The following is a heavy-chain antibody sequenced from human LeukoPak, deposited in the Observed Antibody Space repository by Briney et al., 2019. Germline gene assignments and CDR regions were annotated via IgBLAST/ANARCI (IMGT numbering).Heavy chain of an antibody. CDR2: INHSGST. CDR3: ARGTVLLWFGGSPTYYFDY. V-gene: IGHV4-34*01. J-gene: IGHJ4*02. CDR1: GGSFSGYY. D-gene: IGHD3-10*01. Sequence: SETLSLTCAVYGGSFSGYYWSWIRQPPGKGLEWIGEINHSGSTNYNPSLKSRVTISVDTSKNQFSLKLSSVTAADTAVYYCARGTVLLWFGGSPTYYFDYWGQGTLVTVSS.